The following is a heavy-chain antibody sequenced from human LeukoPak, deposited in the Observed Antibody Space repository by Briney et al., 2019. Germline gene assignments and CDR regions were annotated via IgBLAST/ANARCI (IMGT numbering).Heavy chain of an antibody. J-gene: IGHJ4*02. V-gene: IGHV1-2*02. CDR3: ARDPYGSGSYYNLSDQTDY. CDR2: INPNSGGT. D-gene: IGHD3-10*01. CDR1: GYTFTGYY. Sequence: ASVKVSCKASGYTFTGYYMHWVRQAPGQGLEWMGWINPNSGGTNYAQKFQGRATMTRDTSISTAYRELSRLRSDDTAVYYCARDPYGSGSYYNLSDQTDYWGQGTLVTVSS.